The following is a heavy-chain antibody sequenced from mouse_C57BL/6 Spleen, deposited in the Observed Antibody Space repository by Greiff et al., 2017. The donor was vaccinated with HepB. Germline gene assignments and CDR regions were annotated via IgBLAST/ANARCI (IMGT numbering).Heavy chain of an antibody. CDR2: IYPRSGNT. J-gene: IGHJ3*01. V-gene: IGHV1-81*01. Sequence: VQLQQSGAELARPGASVKLSCKASGYTFTSYGISWVKQRTGQGLEWIGEIYPRSGNTYYKEKFKGKATLTADKSSSTAYMELRSLTSEDSAVYFCARGVTTVVATNPAWFAYWGQGTLVTVSA. D-gene: IGHD1-1*01. CDR3: ARGVTTVVATNPAWFAY. CDR1: GYTFTSYG.